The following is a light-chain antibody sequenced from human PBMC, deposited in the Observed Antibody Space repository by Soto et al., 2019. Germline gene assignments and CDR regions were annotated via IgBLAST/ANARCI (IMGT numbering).Light chain of an antibody. CDR2: GAS. J-gene: IGKJ1*01. Sequence: ENVLTQSPGTLSLSPGERATLSCRASQSVSSSYLAWYQQKPGQAPRLLIYGASNRATGIPDRFSGSGSGTDFTLTISRLEPEDFAVYYCQQYGSSGTFGQVTMVDVK. CDR3: QQYGSSGT. CDR1: QSVSSSY. V-gene: IGKV3-20*01.